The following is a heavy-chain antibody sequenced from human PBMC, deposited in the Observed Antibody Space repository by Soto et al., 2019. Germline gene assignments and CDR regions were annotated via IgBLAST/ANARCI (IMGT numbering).Heavy chain of an antibody. CDR2: IYYSGST. Sequence: SETLSLTCTVSGGSISSYYWSWIRQPPGKGLEWIGYIYYSGSTNYNPSLKSRVTISVDTSKNQFSLKLSSVTAADTAVYYCASSGSGSYMGGYYYYYMDVWGKGTTVTVSS. V-gene: IGHV4-59*08. CDR1: GGSISSYY. CDR3: ASSGSGSYMGGYYYYYMDV. D-gene: IGHD3-10*01. J-gene: IGHJ6*03.